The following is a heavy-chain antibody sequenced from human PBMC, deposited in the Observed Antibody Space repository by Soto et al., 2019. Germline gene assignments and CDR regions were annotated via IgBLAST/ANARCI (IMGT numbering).Heavy chain of an antibody. CDR2: ISGYNGNT. CDR3: ARDPGFGFGYSYAFAMVV. J-gene: IGHJ6*02. Sequence: GSSVKVSCKASGYTFSNYGISWVRQGPGQGLEWMGWISGYNGNTHYEEKVQDRIKMTTDTSTSTTYLELRSLRSDDTAVYFCARDPGFGFGYSYAFAMVVWGQGTTVTV. D-gene: IGHD5-18*01. V-gene: IGHV1-18*01. CDR1: GYTFSNYG.